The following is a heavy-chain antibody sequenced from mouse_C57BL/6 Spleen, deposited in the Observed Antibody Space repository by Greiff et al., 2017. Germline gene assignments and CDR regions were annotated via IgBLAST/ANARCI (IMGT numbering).Heavy chain of an antibody. Sequence: QVQLQQSGAELMKPGASVTLSCKATGYTFTGYWIEWVKQRPGHGLEWIGEILPGSGSTNYNEKFKGKATFTADTSSNTAYMQLSSLTTEDSAIYYCARRTYYYGSSYVNYFDYWGQGTTLTVSS. CDR2: ILPGSGST. CDR1: GYTFTGYW. CDR3: ARRTYYYGSSYVNYFDY. V-gene: IGHV1-9*01. D-gene: IGHD1-1*01. J-gene: IGHJ2*01.